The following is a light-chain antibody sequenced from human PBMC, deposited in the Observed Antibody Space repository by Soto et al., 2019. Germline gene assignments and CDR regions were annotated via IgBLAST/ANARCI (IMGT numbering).Light chain of an antibody. CDR3: FSYTSSGTYV. CDR1: SSDVGNYKY. J-gene: IGLJ1*01. CDR2: EVS. Sequence: QSVLTQPASVSGSPGQSITISCTGTSSDVGNYKYVSWYQQHPGKVPKLMIYEVSNRPSGVSNRLSGSKSGNTASLTISGLQAEDETDYYCFSYTSSGTYVFGTGTKVTVL. V-gene: IGLV2-14*01.